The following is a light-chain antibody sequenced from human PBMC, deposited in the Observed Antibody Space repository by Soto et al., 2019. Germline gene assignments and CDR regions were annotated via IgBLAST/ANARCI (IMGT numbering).Light chain of an antibody. Sequence: EIVMTQSPGTLPVCPVERATLFCRASQSARSSLAWYQQKPGQAPRLFIYDASTRATGIPARFSGSGSGTEFTLTISSLQSEDFAIYYCQRYNNWPLTFGGGTKVGI. CDR3: QRYNNWPLT. CDR1: QSARSS. V-gene: IGKV3-15*01. CDR2: DAS. J-gene: IGKJ4*01.